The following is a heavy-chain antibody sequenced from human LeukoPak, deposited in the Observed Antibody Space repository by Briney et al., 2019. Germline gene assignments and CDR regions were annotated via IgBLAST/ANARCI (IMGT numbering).Heavy chain of an antibody. D-gene: IGHD6-13*01. CDR1: GFTVSNNY. CDR3: AKVGSSMSFYYYYGLDV. Sequence: GGSLRLSCAASGFTVSNNYMSWVRQAPGKGLEWVSAISGSGGTTNYADSVKGRFTISRDNSKNTLYLQMDSLRAEDTAVYYCAKVGSSMSFYYYYGLDVWGQGTTVTVSS. V-gene: IGHV3-23*01. J-gene: IGHJ6*02. CDR2: ISGSGGTT.